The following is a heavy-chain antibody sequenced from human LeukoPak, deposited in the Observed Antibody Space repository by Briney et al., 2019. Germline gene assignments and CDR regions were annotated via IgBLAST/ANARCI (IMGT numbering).Heavy chain of an antibody. D-gene: IGHD1-14*01. J-gene: IGHJ4*02. CDR3: ARHGTISSESYFDY. CDR1: GGSVSSYY. V-gene: IGHV4-59*08. CDR2: IHNSGRT. Sequence: SETLSLTCSVSGGSVSSYYWSWIRQSPGKGLEWIGYIHNSGRTNYNPSLKSRVTGFVDTSKNQVSLRLSSVTAADTAVYYCARHGTISSESYFDYWGQGALVAVSS.